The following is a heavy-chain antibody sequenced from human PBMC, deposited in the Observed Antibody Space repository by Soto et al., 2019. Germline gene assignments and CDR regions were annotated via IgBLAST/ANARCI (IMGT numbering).Heavy chain of an antibody. Sequence: GGSLRLSCAASGFTFSSYAMSWVRQAPGKGLEWVSAISGSGGSTYYADSVKGRFTISRDNSKNTLYLQMNSLRAEDTAVYYCAIGGLWFGESNYYMDVWGKGTTVTVSS. CDR2: ISGSGGST. V-gene: IGHV3-23*01. J-gene: IGHJ6*03. CDR1: GFTFSSYA. D-gene: IGHD3-10*01. CDR3: AIGGLWFGESNYYMDV.